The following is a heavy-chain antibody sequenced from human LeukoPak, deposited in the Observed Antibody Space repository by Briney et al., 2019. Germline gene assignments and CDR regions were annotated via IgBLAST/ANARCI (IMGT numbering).Heavy chain of an antibody. J-gene: IGHJ4*02. CDR3: VRVGHNCSGGSCTGPFDY. D-gene: IGHD2-15*01. V-gene: IGHV1-2*02. CDR2: INPNSGGT. CDR1: GYTFTGYY. Sequence: GASVKVSCKASGYTFTGYYMHWVRQAPGQGLEWMGWINPNSGGTNYAQKFQGRVTMTRDTSISTAYMELSRLRSDDTAVYYCVRVGHNCSGGSCTGPFDYWGQGTLVTVSS.